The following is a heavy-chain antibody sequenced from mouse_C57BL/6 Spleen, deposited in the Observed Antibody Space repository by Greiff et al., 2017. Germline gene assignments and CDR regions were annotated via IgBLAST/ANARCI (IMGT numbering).Heavy chain of an antibody. V-gene: IGHV1-15*01. Sequence: VQLQESGAELVRPGASVTLSCKASGYTFTDYEMHWVKQTPVHGLEWIGAIDPETGGTAYNQKFKGKAILTADKSSSTAYMELRSLTSEDSAVYYCTREGLNYFDYWGQGTTLTVSS. J-gene: IGHJ2*01. CDR2: IDPETGGT. CDR1: GYTFTDYE. CDR3: TREGLNYFDY. D-gene: IGHD3-3*01.